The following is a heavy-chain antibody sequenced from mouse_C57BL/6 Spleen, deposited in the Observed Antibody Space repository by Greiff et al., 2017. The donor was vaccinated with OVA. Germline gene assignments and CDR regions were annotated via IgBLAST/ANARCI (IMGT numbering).Heavy chain of an antibody. J-gene: IGHJ2*01. CDR1: GYAFSSYW. Sequence: VKLVESGAELVKPGASVKISCKASGYAFSSYWMNWVKQRPGKGLEWIGQIYPGDGDTNYNGKFKGKATLTADKSSSTAYMQLSSLTSEDSAVYFCARSMVDRFDYWGQGTTLTVSS. D-gene: IGHD2-3*01. V-gene: IGHV1-80*01. CDR3: ARSMVDRFDY. CDR2: IYPGDGDT.